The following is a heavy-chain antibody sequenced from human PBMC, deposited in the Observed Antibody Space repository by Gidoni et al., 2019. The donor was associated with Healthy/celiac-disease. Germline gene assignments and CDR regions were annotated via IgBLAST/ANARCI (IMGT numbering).Heavy chain of an antibody. J-gene: IGHJ5*02. CDR2: ISAYNGNT. D-gene: IGHD5-18*01. CDR1: GYTFTSYG. CDR3: ARDGHPSDTAMVMVGGNWFDP. V-gene: IGHV1-18*01. Sequence: QVQLVQSGAEVKKPGASVKVSCKASGYTFTSYGISWVRQAPGQGLEWMGWISAYNGNTNYAQKLQGRVTMTTDTSTSTAYMELRSLRSDDTAVYYCARDGHPSDTAMVMVGGNWFDPWGQGTLVTVSS.